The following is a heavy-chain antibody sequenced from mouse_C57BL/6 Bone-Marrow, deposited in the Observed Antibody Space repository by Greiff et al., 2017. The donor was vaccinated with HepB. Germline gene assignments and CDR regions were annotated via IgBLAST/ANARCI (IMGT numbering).Heavy chain of an antibody. V-gene: IGHV5-15*01. D-gene: IGHD3-2*02. Sequence: EVQGVESGGGLVQPGGSLKLSCAASGFTFSDYGMAWVRQAPRKGPEWVAFISNLAYSIYYADTVTGRFTISRENAKNTLYLEMSSLRSEDTAMYYCARQLRLRAMDYWGQGTSVTVSS. J-gene: IGHJ4*01. CDR3: ARQLRLRAMDY. CDR2: ISNLAYSI. CDR1: GFTFSDYG.